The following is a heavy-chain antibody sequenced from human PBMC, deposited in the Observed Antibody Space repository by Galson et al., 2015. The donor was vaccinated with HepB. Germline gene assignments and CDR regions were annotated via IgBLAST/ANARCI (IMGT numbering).Heavy chain of an antibody. CDR1: GFTFNNYD. D-gene: IGHD5-12*01. CDR2: TSYDGNIK. J-gene: IGHJ4*02. CDR3: ARDLGYTGHAPFDY. Sequence: SLRLSCAASGFTFNNYDIHWVRQAPGKGLEWVAVTSYDGNIKDYADSVKGRFTISRDNSKNTLDLQMNSLREEDTAVYFCARDLGYTGHAPFDYWGQGTLVTVSS. V-gene: IGHV3-30*03.